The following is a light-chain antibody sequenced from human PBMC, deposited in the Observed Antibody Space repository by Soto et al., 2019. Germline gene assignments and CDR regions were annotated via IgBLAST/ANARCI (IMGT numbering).Light chain of an antibody. Sequence: QSALTQPASVSGSPGQSLSISCTGTSSDVGDYNYVSWYQQHPCKAPKLIIYHVSDRPSGVSNRFSGSKSGNTASLTISVLQAQDEAVYYCLSYSTSSTLVFGGGTKLTVL. CDR3: LSYSTSSTLV. CDR1: SSDVGDYNY. J-gene: IGLJ2*01. V-gene: IGLV2-14*01. CDR2: HVS.